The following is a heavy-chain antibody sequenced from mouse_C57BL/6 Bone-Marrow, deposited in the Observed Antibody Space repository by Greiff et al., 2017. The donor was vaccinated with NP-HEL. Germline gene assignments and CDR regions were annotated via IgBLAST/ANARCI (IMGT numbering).Heavy chain of an antibody. Sequence: ESGPGLAKPSQTLSLTCSVTGYSITSDYWNWIRKFPGNKLEYIGYISYSGSTYYNPSLKSRISITRDTSKNQYYLQLNSVTTDDTATYYCARSPLWLRRNYYAMDYWGQGTSVTVSS. J-gene: IGHJ4*01. CDR1: GYSITSDY. D-gene: IGHD2-2*01. V-gene: IGHV3-8*01. CDR3: ARSPLWLRRNYYAMDY. CDR2: ISYSGST.